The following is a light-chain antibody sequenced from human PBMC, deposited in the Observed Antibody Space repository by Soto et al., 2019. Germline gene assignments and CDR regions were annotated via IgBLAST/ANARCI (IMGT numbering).Light chain of an antibody. V-gene: IGKV1-39*01. J-gene: IGKJ4*01. Sequence: DIQMTQSPSSLSASVGDRVTITCRASQSISSNLNWYQQKPGKAPKILIYAASSLQSGVPSRFSGSGSGTDFTLPISRLEPEDFAVYYCQQYADSPPLSFGGGTRLEI. CDR2: AAS. CDR1: QSISSN. CDR3: QQYADSPPLS.